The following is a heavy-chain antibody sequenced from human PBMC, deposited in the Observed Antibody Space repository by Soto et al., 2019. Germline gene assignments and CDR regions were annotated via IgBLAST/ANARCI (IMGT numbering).Heavy chain of an antibody. Sequence: QVQLVESGGGVVQPGRSLRLSCAASGFTFSSYGMHWVRQAPGKGLEWVAVIWYDGSNKYYADSVKGRFTISRDNSKNTLYLQMKSLRAEDTAVYYCARDPSMVRGVRALGGMDVWGQGTTVTVSS. J-gene: IGHJ6*02. CDR1: GFTFSSYG. V-gene: IGHV3-33*01. CDR2: IWYDGSNK. D-gene: IGHD3-10*01. CDR3: ARDPSMVRGVRALGGMDV.